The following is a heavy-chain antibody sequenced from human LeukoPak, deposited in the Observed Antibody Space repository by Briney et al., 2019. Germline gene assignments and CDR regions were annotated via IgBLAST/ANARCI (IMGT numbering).Heavy chain of an antibody. CDR3: ARGGENSEYYSHFFAH. CDR2: MHAKGNT. V-gene: IGHV3-53*01. CDR1: EFSVTTHY. Sequence: GGSPRLSCEASEFSVTTHYMSWVRQAPGRGLEGVSVMHAKGNTYYAKSVKGRFTISRDTSKNTVYLQMTSLREEDTAIYYCARGGENSEYYSHFFAHWGQGTPVTVSP. D-gene: IGHD3-22*01. J-gene: IGHJ4*02.